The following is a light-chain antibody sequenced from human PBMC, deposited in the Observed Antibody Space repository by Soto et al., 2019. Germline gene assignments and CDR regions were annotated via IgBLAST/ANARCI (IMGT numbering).Light chain of an antibody. CDR2: DVN. CDR3: CYYTSSSTHV. J-gene: IGLJ1*01. CDR1: SSDVGGYNF. Sequence: QSDLTQPASVSGSPGQSITLSCTGTSSDVGGYNFVSWYQQHPGKVPKLMIFDVNRRPSGVSDRFSGSKSSNTASLTISCPQAEDEGDYYCCYYTSSSTHVFGSGTKLTVL. V-gene: IGLV2-14*03.